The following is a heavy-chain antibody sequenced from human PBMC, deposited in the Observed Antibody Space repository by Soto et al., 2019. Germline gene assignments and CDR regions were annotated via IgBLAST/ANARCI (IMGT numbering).Heavy chain of an antibody. V-gene: IGHV4-59*01. Sequence: SEALSLTCDVSGSSIGTYCWSWIRQSPGKGLEWIGYIYDRGTTDYNPSLKSRVTMSVDTSKSQFSLHLNSVTTADTAVYYCAFSWNALAVTTFDYWGQGIQVTVSS. CDR2: IYDRGTT. CDR3: AFSWNALAVTTFDY. D-gene: IGHD4-17*01. CDR1: GSSIGTYC. J-gene: IGHJ4*02.